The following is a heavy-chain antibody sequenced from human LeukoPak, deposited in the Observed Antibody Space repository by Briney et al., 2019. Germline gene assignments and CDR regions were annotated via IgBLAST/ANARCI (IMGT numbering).Heavy chain of an antibody. Sequence: ASVKVSCKASGGTFSSYAISWVRQAPGQGLEWMGRIIPIFGIANYAQKFQGRVTITADKSTSTAYMELSGLRSEDTAVYYCAKVEMATTGGGFDPWGQGTLVTVSS. D-gene: IGHD5-24*01. V-gene: IGHV1-69*04. J-gene: IGHJ5*02. CDR3: AKVEMATTGGGFDP. CDR2: IIPIFGIA. CDR1: GGTFSSYA.